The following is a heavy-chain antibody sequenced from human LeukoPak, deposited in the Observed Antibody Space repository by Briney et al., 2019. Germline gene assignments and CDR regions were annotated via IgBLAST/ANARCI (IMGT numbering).Heavy chain of an antibody. D-gene: IGHD6-13*01. J-gene: IGHJ5*02. V-gene: IGHV3-11*01. Sequence: GSLRLSWAAFGFTFSDYHMSWIRQAPGEGLEWVSYISSSGSTIYYADSVKGRFTISRDNAKNSLYLQMNSLRAEDTAVYCCARQHIAAAGNWFDPWGQGTLVTVSS. CDR3: ARQHIAAAGNWFDP. CDR2: ISSSGSTI. CDR1: GFTFSDYH.